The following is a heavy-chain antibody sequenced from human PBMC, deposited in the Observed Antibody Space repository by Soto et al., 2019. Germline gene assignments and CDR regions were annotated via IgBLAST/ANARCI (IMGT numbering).Heavy chain of an antibody. J-gene: IGHJ4*02. Sequence: GGSLRLSCAASGLTFSSYSMHWVRQAPGKGLEWVSYISSSGSTIYYADSVKGRFTISRDDAKNSLYLQMNSLRDEDTAVYYCARPSVPGGSSSCHYWGQGTLVTVSS. CDR2: ISSSGSTI. D-gene: IGHD1-26*01. V-gene: IGHV3-48*02. CDR3: ARPSVPGGSSSCHY. CDR1: GLTFSSYS.